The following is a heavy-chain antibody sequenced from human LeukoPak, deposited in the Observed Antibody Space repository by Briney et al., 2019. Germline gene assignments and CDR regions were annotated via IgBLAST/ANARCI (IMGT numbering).Heavy chain of an antibody. J-gene: IGHJ4*02. V-gene: IGHV3-48*03. CDR3: ARQAYYDSSGYYWGPFDY. CDR1: GFTFSSYE. CDR2: ISSSGSTI. D-gene: IGHD3-22*01. Sequence: QPGGSLRLSCAASGFTFSSYEMNWVRQAPGKGLEWVSYISSSGSTIYYADSVKGRFTISRDNAKNSPYLQMNSLRAEDTAVYYCARQAYYDSSGYYWGPFDYWGQGTLVTVSS.